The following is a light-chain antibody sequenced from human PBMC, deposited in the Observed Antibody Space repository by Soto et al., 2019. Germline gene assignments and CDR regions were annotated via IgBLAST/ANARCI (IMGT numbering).Light chain of an antibody. V-gene: IGLV2-14*01. CDR2: DVS. J-gene: IGLJ2*01. Sequence: QSALTQPASVSGSPGQSITISCTGTSSDVGGYNYVSWYQQHPGKAPKLMIYDVSHRPSGVSNRFSGSKSGNTASLTISGLQAEDEADYYCNSYTSSSTLVFGGGTKVTVL. CDR3: NSYTSSSTLV. CDR1: SSDVGGYNY.